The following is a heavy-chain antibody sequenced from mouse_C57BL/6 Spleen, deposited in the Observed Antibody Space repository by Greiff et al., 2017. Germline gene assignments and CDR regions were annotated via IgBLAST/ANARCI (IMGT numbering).Heavy chain of an antibody. V-gene: IGHV14-4*01. CDR3: TYYGSSYLYFDV. CDR2: IDPENGDT. Sequence: EVQLQQSGAELVRPGASVKLSCTASGFNIKDDYMHWVKQRPEQGLEWIGWIDPENGDTEYASKFKGQATITSDTSSNPASLQLSSLTSEDTAVYCCTYYGSSYLYFDVWGTGTTVTVSS. D-gene: IGHD1-1*01. CDR1: GFNIKDDY. J-gene: IGHJ1*03.